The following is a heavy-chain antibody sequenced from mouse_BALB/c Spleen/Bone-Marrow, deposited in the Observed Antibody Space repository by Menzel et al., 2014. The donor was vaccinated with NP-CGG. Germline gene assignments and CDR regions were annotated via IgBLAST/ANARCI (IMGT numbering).Heavy chain of an antibody. J-gene: IGHJ4*01. CDR2: IYPGNGDT. Sequence: QVQLQQSGAELVKPGASVKMSCKASGYTFTSYNMHWVEQTPGQGLEWIGAIYPGNGDTSYNQKFKGKATLTADKSSSTAYMQLSSLTSEDSAVYYCARDRDEALMDYWGQGTSVTVSS. V-gene: IGHV1-12*01. CDR1: GYTFTSYN. CDR3: ARDRDEALMDY. D-gene: IGHD2-14*01.